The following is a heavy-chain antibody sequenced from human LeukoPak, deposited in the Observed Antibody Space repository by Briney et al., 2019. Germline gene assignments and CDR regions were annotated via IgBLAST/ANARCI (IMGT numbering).Heavy chain of an antibody. J-gene: IGHJ6*02. CDR3: AGGPLAAAGYSYYYYGLDV. CDR1: GRSVGMGGYY. V-gene: IGHV4-31*03. Sequence: SETLSLTCSVSGRSVGMGGYYWNWILQHPGRGLEGFGHTYYQGSTYYNPSLKSRPTISLDMSKNQFSLKLSSVTAADTAVYYCAGGPLAAAGYSYYYYGLDVWGQGTTVIVSS. CDR2: TYYQGST. D-gene: IGHD6-13*01.